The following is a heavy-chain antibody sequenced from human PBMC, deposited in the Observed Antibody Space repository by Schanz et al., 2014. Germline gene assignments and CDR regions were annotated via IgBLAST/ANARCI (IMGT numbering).Heavy chain of an antibody. CDR2: VSSDGSIK. V-gene: IGHV3-30*09. CDR1: GFAFSSSS. CDR3: ARPLGPNYYYYGLDV. Sequence: QVQLAASGGGVVQPGRSLGLSCAASGFAFSSSSMHWVRQAPGRGLEWVAVVSSDGSIKYYADSVKGRFAISRVNSKATLYLQMNSLRAEDTAVYYCARPLGPNYYYYGLDVWGQGTTVTVSS. J-gene: IGHJ6*02.